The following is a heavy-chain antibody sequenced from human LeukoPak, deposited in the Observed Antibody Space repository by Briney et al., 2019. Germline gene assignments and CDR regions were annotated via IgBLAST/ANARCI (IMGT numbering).Heavy chain of an antibody. Sequence: QTGGSLRLSCTASGFTFRTYGIHGVRQAPGKGLEGGTVISYDGSNKYYADSVKGRFTISRDNSKNTLYLQMNSLRAEDTAVYYCAKSTHSSGYDDSFDIWGQGTMVTVSS. CDR1: GFTFRTYG. V-gene: IGHV3-30*18. D-gene: IGHD3-22*01. CDR3: AKSTHSSGYDDSFDI. J-gene: IGHJ3*02. CDR2: ISYDGSNK.